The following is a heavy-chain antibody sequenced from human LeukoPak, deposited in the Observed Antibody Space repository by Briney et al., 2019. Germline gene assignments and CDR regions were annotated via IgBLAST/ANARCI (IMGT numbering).Heavy chain of an antibody. D-gene: IGHD3-16*01. CDR1: GGSISSYY. Sequence: PSETLALTCTVSGGSISSYYLSWIRQPPGKGLEWRGHNYYSGSTNYNPSLKSRVTISVDTSKNQFSLKLSSVTAADTAVYYCASFSRGDYDYVWGRESYFDYWGQGTLVTVSS. V-gene: IGHV4-59*01. J-gene: IGHJ4*02. CDR3: ASFSRGDYDYVWGRESYFDY. CDR2: NYYSGST.